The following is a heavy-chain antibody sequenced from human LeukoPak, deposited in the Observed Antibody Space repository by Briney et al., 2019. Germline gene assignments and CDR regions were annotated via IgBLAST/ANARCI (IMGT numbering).Heavy chain of an antibody. CDR3: ARQEGSHWDWFDP. CDR2: IYYSGST. D-gene: IGHD1-26*01. CDR1: GGSISSYY. V-gene: IGHV4-59*01. J-gene: IGHJ5*02. Sequence: PSETLSLTCTVSGGSISSYYWSWIRQPPGKGLEWIGYIYYSGSTNYNPSLKSRVTISVDTSKNQFSLKLSSVTAADTAVYYCARQEGSHWDWFDPWGQGTLVTVSS.